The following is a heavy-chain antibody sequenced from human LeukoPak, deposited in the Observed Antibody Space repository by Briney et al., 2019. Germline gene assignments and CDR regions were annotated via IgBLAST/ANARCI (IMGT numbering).Heavy chain of an antibody. V-gene: IGHV4-4*02. CDR2: IYLRGNT. J-gene: IGHJ4*02. Sequence: PSETLSLTCAISGGSISSSNWWTWVRQPPGKGLEWVGEIYLRGNTNYNPSLESRVTISVDESKAQLSLRLESVTAADTAVYYCARGTITTVTDSWGPGTLVTVSS. CDR3: ARGTITTVTDS. D-gene: IGHD4-17*01. CDR1: GGSISSSNW.